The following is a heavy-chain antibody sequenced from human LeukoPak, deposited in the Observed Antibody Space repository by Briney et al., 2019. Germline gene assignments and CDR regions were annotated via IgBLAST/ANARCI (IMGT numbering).Heavy chain of an antibody. V-gene: IGHV4-39*01. Sequence: SETLSLTCTVSGGSISSSSYYWGWIRQPPGKGLEWIGSINYSGSTYYNPSLKSRVTISVDTSKNQVSLKLNSVTAADTAVYHCTRLMYYDYVWGSYPLGPFDYWGQGTLVTVSS. CDR2: INYSGST. J-gene: IGHJ4*02. CDR3: TRLMYYDYVWGSYPLGPFDY. D-gene: IGHD3-16*01. CDR1: GGSISSSSYY.